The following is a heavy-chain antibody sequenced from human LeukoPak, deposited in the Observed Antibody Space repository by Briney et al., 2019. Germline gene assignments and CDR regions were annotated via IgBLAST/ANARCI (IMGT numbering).Heavy chain of an antibody. J-gene: IGHJ6*02. CDR3: ARGSGASGIYGMDV. Sequence: ASVKVSCKASGYTFTSYAMNWVRQAPGQGLEWMGWINPNSGGTNYAQKFQGWVTMTRDTSISTAYMELSRLRSDDTAVYYCARGSGASGIYGMDVWGQGTTVTVSS. CDR2: INPNSGGT. CDR1: GYTFTSYA. D-gene: IGHD3-10*01. V-gene: IGHV1-2*04.